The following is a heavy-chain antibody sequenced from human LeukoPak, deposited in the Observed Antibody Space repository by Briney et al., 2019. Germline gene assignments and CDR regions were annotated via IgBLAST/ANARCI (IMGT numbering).Heavy chain of an antibody. V-gene: IGHV3-23*01. CDR1: GFTFSSYA. D-gene: IGHD5-12*01. CDR3: AKEGYSGYDYLFDY. J-gene: IGHJ4*02. Sequence: GGSLRLSCAASGFTFSSYAMSWVRQAPGKGLEWVSAISGSGGITSYADSVKGRFTISRDNSKNTLYLQMNSLRAEDTALYYCAKEGYSGYDYLFDYWGQGTLVTVSS. CDR2: ISGSGGIT.